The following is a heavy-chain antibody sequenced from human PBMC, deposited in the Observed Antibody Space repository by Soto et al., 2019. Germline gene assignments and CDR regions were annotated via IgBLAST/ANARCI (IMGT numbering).Heavy chain of an antibody. J-gene: IGHJ4*02. V-gene: IGHV3-30-3*01. CDR3: ASDYEAY. Sequence: GGSLRLSCAASGFTFSSYAMHWVRQAPGKGLEWVAVISYDGSNKYYADSVKGRFTISRDNSKNTLYLQMNSLRAEDTAVYYCASDYEAYWGQGTLVTVSS. CDR2: ISYDGSNK. D-gene: IGHD3-22*01. CDR1: GFTFSSYA.